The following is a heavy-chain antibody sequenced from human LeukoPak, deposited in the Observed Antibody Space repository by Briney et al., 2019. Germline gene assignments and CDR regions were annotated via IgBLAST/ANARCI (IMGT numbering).Heavy chain of an antibody. V-gene: IGHV1-2*02. CDR3: AGATTYYYDSSGYSDAFDI. J-gene: IGHJ3*02. Sequence: ASVKVSCKASGYSFTGYYIHWVRQAPGQGLEWMGWINPKSGSTNHTQKFQGRVTMTRDTSISTAYMELSRLRSDDTAVYYCAGATTYYYDSSGYSDAFDIWGQGTMVTVSS. D-gene: IGHD3-22*01. CDR1: GYSFTGYY. CDR2: INPKSGST.